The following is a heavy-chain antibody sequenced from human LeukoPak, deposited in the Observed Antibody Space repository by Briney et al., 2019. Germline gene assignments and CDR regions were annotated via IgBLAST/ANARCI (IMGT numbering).Heavy chain of an antibody. D-gene: IGHD4-23*01. CDR2: IGTSSTTI. Sequence: GGSLRLSCAASGFTFSSYAMNWVRQPPGKGLGWVSNIGTSSTTIYYADSVKGRFTISRDNAKNSLYLQMNSLRVEDTALYYCARVRSVGGNPHAFNIWGQGTMVTVSS. J-gene: IGHJ3*02. CDR1: GFTFSSYA. CDR3: ARVRSVGGNPHAFNI. V-gene: IGHV3-48*04.